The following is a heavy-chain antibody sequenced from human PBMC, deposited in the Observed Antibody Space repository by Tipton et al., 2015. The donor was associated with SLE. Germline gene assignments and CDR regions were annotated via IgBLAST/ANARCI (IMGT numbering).Heavy chain of an antibody. J-gene: IGHJ4*02. D-gene: IGHD2-15*01. CDR2: IYYSGST. CDR1: GGFINSSSYY. Sequence: GLVKPSETLSLTCTVSGGFINSSSYYWGWIRQPPGKGLEWIGSIYYSGSTYYHPSLKSRVTISVDTSKNRFSLNLSSVTAADTAVYYCASRYTSVSHHFDHWGQGAQVTVSS. V-gene: IGHV4-39*07. CDR3: ASRYTSVSHHFDH.